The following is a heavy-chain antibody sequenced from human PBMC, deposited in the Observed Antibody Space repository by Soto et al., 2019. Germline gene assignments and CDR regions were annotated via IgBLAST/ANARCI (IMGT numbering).Heavy chain of an antibody. Sequence: EVSLRLSCAASGFSFSGSAIHWVRQASGRGLEWVGRIRAKSNKYATLYAESLKGRFTISRDDSQSTAYLEMNSLKTEDTAVYYCNSGSYYSSIWGQGTLVTVSS. V-gene: IGHV3-73*01. CDR1: GFSFSGSA. J-gene: IGHJ4*02. D-gene: IGHD1-26*01. CDR2: IRAKSNKYAT. CDR3: NSGSYYSSI.